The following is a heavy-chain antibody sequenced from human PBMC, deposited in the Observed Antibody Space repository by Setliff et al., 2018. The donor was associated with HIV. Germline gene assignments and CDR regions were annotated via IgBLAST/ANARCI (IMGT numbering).Heavy chain of an antibody. J-gene: IGHJ3*01. CDR1: GGSIEFSSYY. Sequence: PSETLSLTCSVSGGSIEFSSYYWGWIRQPPGKGLEWIGSVYYSGSTYYNPSLKSRLTISVDTSTNKFSLKLSSVTAADTAVYYCASRAGGDFWGQGTMVTVSS. D-gene: IGHD3-10*01. V-gene: IGHV4-39*01. CDR3: ASRAGGDF. CDR2: VYYSGST.